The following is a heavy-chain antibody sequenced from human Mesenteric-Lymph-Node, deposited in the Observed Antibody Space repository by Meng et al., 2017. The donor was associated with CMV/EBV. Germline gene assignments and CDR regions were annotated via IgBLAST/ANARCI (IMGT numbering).Heavy chain of an antibody. CDR3: AIHPWDYGDDDAVDI. D-gene: IGHD4-17*01. V-gene: IGHV1-69*10. Sequence: SVKVSCKASGGTFSSYAISWVRQAPGQGLEWMGGIIPILGIANYAQKFQGRVTITADKSTSTAYMELSSLRSEDTAVYYCAIHPWDYGDDDAVDIWGQGTLVTVSS. CDR1: GGTFSSYA. J-gene: IGHJ3*02. CDR2: IIPILGIA.